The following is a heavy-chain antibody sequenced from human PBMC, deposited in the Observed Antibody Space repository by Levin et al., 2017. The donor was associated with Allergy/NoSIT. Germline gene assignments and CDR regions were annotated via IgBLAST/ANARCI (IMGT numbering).Heavy chain of an antibody. CDR1: GFTFSSYG. J-gene: IGHJ6*02. D-gene: IGHD2-2*02. V-gene: IGHV3-33*01. CDR2: IWYDGSNK. CDR3: ARERVVPAAIGGYYYYGMDV. Sequence: GESLKISCAASGFTFSSYGMHWVRQAPGKGLEWVAVIWYDGSNKYYADSVKGRFTISRDNSKNTLYLQMNSLRAEDTAVYYCARERVVPAAIGGYYYYGMDVWGQGTTVTVSS.